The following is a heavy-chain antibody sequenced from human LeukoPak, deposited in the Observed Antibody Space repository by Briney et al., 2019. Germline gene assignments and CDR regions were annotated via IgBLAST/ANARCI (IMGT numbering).Heavy chain of an antibody. V-gene: IGHV1-18*01. J-gene: IGHJ3*02. CDR2: ISAYNGNT. Sequence: ASVKVSCKASGYTLTSYGISWVRQAPGQGLVWMGWISAYNGNTNYAQKLQGRVTMTTDTSTSTAYMELRSLRSDDTAVYYCARGPSDSSGYNWSPDAFDIWGQGTMVTVSS. CDR3: ARGPSDSSGYNWSPDAFDI. CDR1: GYTLTSYG. D-gene: IGHD3-22*01.